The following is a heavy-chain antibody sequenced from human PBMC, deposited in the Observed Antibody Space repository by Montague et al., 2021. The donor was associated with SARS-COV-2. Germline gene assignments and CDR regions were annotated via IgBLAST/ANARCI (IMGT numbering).Heavy chain of an antibody. CDR1: GSSFSGYY. CDR2: INHGGST. V-gene: IGHV4-34*01. J-gene: IGHJ6*03. Sequence: ETLSLTCAVHGSSFSGYYWDWIRQSPGKGLEWIGEINHGGSTKFSPSLKGRLTISTDTSKNQFSLKLTSVAAADTAVYYCARLRDGVVPSPILGVGPFYSYYYMDVWGRGTPVTVSS. CDR3: ARLRDGVVPSPILGVGPFYSYYYMDV. D-gene: IGHD3-10*01.